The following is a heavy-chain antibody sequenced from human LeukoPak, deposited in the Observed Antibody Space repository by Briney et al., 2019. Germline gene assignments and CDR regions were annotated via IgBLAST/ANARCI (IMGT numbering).Heavy chain of an antibody. D-gene: IGHD3-16*02. V-gene: IGHV1-8*02. CDR3: ARAFSYDYVWGSYRSHEHLPDY. J-gene: IGHJ4*02. CDR2: MNPNSGNT. Sequence: VASVKVSCKASGYTFTSYGISWVRQAPGQGLEWMGWMNPNSGNTGYAQKFQGRVTMTRNTSISTAYMELSSLRSEDTAVYYCARAFSYDYVWGSYRSHEHLPDYWGQGTLVTVSS. CDR1: GYTFTSYG.